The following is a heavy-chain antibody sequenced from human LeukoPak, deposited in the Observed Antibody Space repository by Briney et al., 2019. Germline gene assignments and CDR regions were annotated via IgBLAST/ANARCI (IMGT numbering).Heavy chain of an antibody. V-gene: IGHV1-46*01. Sequence: ASVKVSCKASGYTFTSYYMHWVRQAPGQGLEWMGIINPSGGSTSYAQKFQGRVTMTADTSTSTAYMELRSLRSDDTAVYYCARDLTSGSYSWFDPWGQGTLVTVSS. CDR3: ARDLTSGSYSWFDP. CDR1: GYTFTSYY. J-gene: IGHJ5*02. D-gene: IGHD1-26*01. CDR2: INPSGGST.